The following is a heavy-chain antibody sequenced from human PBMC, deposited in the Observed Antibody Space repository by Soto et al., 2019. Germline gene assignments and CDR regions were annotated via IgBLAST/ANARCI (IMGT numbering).Heavy chain of an antibody. CDR2: IYSGGST. D-gene: IGHD6-6*01. CDR1: GFTVSSNY. CDR3: ARDWAAARSDAFLI. Sequence: GGSLRLSCAASGFTVSSNYMSWVRQAPGKGLEWVSVIYSGGSTYYADSVKGRFTISRDNSKNMLYLQMNSLRAEDTAVYYCARDWAAARSDAFLIWGPGTLVTV. V-gene: IGHV3-53*01. J-gene: IGHJ3*02.